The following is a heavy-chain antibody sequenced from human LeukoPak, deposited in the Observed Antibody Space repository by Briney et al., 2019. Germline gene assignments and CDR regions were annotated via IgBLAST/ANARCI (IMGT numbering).Heavy chain of an antibody. CDR1: GGTLSSYA. CDR2: IIPIFGTA. D-gene: IGHD4-17*01. CDR3: ARSYGDYEGGLFDY. J-gene: IGHJ4*02. V-gene: IGHV1-69*13. Sequence: SVKVSCKASGGTLSSYAISWVRQAPGQGLEWMGGIIPIFGTANYAQKFQGRVTITADESTSTAYMELSSLRSEDTAVYYCARSYGDYEGGLFDYWGQGTLVTVSS.